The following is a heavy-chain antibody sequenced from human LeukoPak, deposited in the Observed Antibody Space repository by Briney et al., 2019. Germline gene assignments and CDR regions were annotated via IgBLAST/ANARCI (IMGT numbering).Heavy chain of an antibody. V-gene: IGHV4-59*01. D-gene: IGHD3-10*01. CDR3: ARVGGSNYYYYGMDV. CDR1: GGSISSYY. J-gene: IGHJ6*02. CDR2: IYYSGST. Sequence: KTSETLSLTCTVSGGSISSYYWSWIRQPPGKGLEWIGYIYYSGSTNYNPSLKSRVTISVDTSKNQFSLKLSSVIAADTAVYYCARVGGSNYYYYGMDVWGQGTTVTVSS.